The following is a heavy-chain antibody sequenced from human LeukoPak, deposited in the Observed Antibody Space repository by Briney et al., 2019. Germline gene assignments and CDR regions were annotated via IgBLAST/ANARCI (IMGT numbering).Heavy chain of an antibody. V-gene: IGHV4-31*03. J-gene: IGHJ4*02. CDR2: IYYSGTT. CDR3: ARAPGVNLPFDY. Sequence: SETLSLTCTVSGGSISSGGYYWSWIRQHPGKGLEWIGCIYYSGTTYYYPSLKSRVTISVDMSNNQFSLKLSSVTAADTAVYYCARAPGVNLPFDYWGQGTLVTVSS. D-gene: IGHD4-23*01. CDR1: GGSISSGGYY.